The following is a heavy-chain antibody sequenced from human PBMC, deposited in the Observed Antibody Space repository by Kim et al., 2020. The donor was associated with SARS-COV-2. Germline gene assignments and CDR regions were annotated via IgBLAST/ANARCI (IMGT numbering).Heavy chain of an antibody. Sequence: GGSLRLSCAASGFTFSSYAMHWVRQAPGKGLEWVAVISYDGSNKYYADSVKGRFTISRDNSKNTLYLQMNSLRAEDTAVYYCARVQAAAGQPNYYYGMDVWGQGTTVTVSS. CDR1: GFTFSSYA. CDR2: ISYDGSNK. V-gene: IGHV3-30-3*01. J-gene: IGHJ6*02. CDR3: ARVQAAAGQPNYYYGMDV. D-gene: IGHD6-13*01.